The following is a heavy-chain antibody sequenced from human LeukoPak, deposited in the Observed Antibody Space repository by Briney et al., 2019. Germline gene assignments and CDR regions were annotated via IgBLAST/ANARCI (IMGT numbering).Heavy chain of an antibody. Sequence: SETLSLTCTVSGGSISSYYWSWIRQPPGKGLEWIGYIYYSGSTNYNPSLKSRVTISVDTSKNQFSLKLSSVTAADTAVYYCARVPLLRGVIMGYYFDYWGQGTLVTVSS. D-gene: IGHD3-10*01. CDR1: GGSISSYY. CDR3: ARVPLLRGVIMGYYFDY. J-gene: IGHJ4*02. V-gene: IGHV4-59*12. CDR2: IYYSGST.